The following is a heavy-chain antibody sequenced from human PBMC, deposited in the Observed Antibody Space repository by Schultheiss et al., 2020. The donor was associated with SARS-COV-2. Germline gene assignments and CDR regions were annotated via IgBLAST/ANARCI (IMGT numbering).Heavy chain of an antibody. Sequence: ASVKVSCKASGYTFTSYGISWVRQAPGQGLEWMGWMNPNSGNTNYAQKFQGWVTMTRDTSISTAYMELSSLRSDDTAVYYCASGYSSSWYWGGYYYYGMDVWGQGTTVTSP. CDR1: GYTFTSYG. CDR2: MNPNSGNT. V-gene: IGHV1-2*04. J-gene: IGHJ6*02. CDR3: ASGYSSSWYWGGYYYYGMDV. D-gene: IGHD6-13*01.